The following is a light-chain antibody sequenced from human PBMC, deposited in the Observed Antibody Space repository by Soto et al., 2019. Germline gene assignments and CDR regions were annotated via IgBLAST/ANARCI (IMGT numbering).Light chain of an antibody. V-gene: IGKV1-33*01. CDR3: QQYEDLPLT. CDR2: DAS. J-gene: IGKJ4*01. CDR1: QNIFNY. Sequence: DVQLTQSPSTLPASVGDRVAITCQATQNIFNYPNRFQQRPGKAPQLLISDASHLEPGVPSRFSGQRSGTDFTLIINDLQPEDFATYFCQQYEDLPLTFGGGTKVEV.